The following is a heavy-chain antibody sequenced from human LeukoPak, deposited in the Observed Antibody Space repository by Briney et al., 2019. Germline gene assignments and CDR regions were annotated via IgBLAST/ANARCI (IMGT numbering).Heavy chain of an antibody. CDR2: IDTNTGSP. D-gene: IGHD3-22*01. V-gene: IGHV7-4-1*02. CDR1: GYTFTGYY. J-gene: IGHJ4*02. CDR3: AIHLSDSSGYFSY. Sequence: ASVKVSCKASGYTFTGYYMHWVRQAPGQGLEYMGWIDTNTGSPTFAQGFTGRYVFSLDTSVSTAYLQISSLKAEDTAVYYCAIHLSDSSGYFSYWGQGALVTVSS.